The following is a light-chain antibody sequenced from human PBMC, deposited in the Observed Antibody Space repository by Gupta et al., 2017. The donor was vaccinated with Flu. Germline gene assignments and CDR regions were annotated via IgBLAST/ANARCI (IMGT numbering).Light chain of an antibody. CDR1: RSVGKN. CDR2: SAS. J-gene: IGKJ5*01. CDR3: QQAEDSPWT. V-gene: IGKV1-39*01. Sequence: DIHLIQSPSSLSASVGDKVTITCRASRSVGKNLNWYQQRPGGVPRLLVFSASSLQGGVSSRFTDGGSGLDFSLTIDSVEAEDFAIYYCQQAEDSPWTFGQGTRLETK.